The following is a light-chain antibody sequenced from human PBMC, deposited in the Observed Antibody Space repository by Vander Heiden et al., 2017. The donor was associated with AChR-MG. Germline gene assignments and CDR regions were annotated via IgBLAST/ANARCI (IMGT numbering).Light chain of an antibody. CDR3: QYYYTLQT. Sequence: DIVMTQSPHPLAVSLGERDTINCKSSQSVLYSSKNKNYLGWYQQKPGQPPKLLIYWASTREYGVPDRFSGRGSGKDFTLTISTLQDEDVAVYYWQYYYTLQTFGQRTKVEIK. V-gene: IGKV4-1*01. J-gene: IGKJ1*01. CDR1: QSVLYSSKNKNY. CDR2: WAS.